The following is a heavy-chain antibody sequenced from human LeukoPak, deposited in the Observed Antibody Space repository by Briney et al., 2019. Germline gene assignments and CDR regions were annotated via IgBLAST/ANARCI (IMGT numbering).Heavy chain of an antibody. Sequence: GGSLRLSCAASGFTFSSYSMNWVRQAPGKGLEWVSSISSSSSYIYYADSVKGRFTISRDNAKNSLYLQMNSLRAEDTAVYYCARGDVTTLTGDSGFSAWGQGTLVIVSS. J-gene: IGHJ5*02. CDR3: ARGDVTTLTGDSGFSA. V-gene: IGHV3-21*01. CDR1: GFTFSSYS. D-gene: IGHD7-27*01. CDR2: ISSSSSYI.